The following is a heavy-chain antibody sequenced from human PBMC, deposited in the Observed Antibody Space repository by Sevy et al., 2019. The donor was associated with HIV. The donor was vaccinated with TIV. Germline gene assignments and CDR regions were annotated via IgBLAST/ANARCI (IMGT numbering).Heavy chain of an antibody. D-gene: IGHD2-15*01. CDR1: EFTFSSAW. Sequence: GGSLRLSCAASEFTFSSAWMSWVRQTPGKGLEWVGRIKSKTDGGTTDYAAPVKGGFTISRDDSKNTLYLQMNSLKTEDTALYYCTTEGCSGGSCYPWYWGQGTLVTVSS. CDR3: TTEGCSGGSCYPWY. V-gene: IGHV3-15*01. CDR2: IKSKTDGGTT. J-gene: IGHJ4*02.